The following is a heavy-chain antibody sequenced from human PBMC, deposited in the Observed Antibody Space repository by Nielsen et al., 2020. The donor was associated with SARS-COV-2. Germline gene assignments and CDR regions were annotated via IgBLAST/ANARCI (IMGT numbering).Heavy chain of an antibody. CDR3: ARGSGYFTYYYYMDV. D-gene: IGHD5-12*01. CDR2: INHSGST. CDR1: GGSFSGYY. J-gene: IGHJ6*03. Sequence: SETLSLTCAVYGGSFSGYYWRWIRQPPGKGLEWIGEINHSGSTSYNPSLKSRVTISVDTSKNQFSLKLSSVTAADTAVYYCARGSGYFTYYYYMDVWGKGTTVTVSS. V-gene: IGHV4-34*01.